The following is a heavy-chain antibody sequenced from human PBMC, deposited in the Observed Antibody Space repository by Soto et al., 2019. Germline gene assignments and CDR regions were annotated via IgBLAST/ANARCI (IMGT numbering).Heavy chain of an antibody. V-gene: IGHV3-49*03. D-gene: IGHD3-3*01. Sequence: EVQLVESGGGLVQPGRSLRLSCTASGFTFGDYAMSWFRQAPGKGLEWVGFIRSKAYGGTTEYAASVKGRFTISRDDSKSIAYLQMNSLKTEDTAVYYCTRVENYYYDFWSGYSLMPFDIWGQGTMVTVSS. CDR2: IRSKAYGGTT. J-gene: IGHJ3*02. CDR1: GFTFGDYA. CDR3: TRVENYYYDFWSGYSLMPFDI.